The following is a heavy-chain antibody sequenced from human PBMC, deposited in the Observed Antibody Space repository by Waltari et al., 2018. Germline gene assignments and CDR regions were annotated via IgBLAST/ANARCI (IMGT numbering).Heavy chain of an antibody. CDR2: VHHSGKT. V-gene: IGHV4-4*02. CDR3: AGDRAIGLFFDY. CDR1: GASISGNYW. D-gene: IGHD2-2*01. Sequence: QVQLQESGQGLVKPSGTLSLTCAVSGASISGNYWWSWVCQSPEKGLEWIGQVHHSGKTHYNPSLQSRVTISVDKPKNQFSLNLNSVTAADTAVYYCAGDRAIGLFFDYWGRGTLVTVSS. J-gene: IGHJ4*02.